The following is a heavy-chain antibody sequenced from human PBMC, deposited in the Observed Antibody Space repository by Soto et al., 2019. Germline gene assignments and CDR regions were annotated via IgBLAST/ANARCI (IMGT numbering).Heavy chain of an antibody. CDR2: ISSSSSYI. V-gene: IGHV3-21*01. Sequence: PGGSLRLSCAASGFTFSSYSMNWVRQAPGKGLEWVSSISSSSSYIYYADSVKGRFTISRDNAKNSLYLQMNSLRAEDTAVYYCARDHPGYYGMDVWGQGTTVTVSS. CDR3: ARDHPGYYGMDV. CDR1: GFTFSSYS. J-gene: IGHJ6*02.